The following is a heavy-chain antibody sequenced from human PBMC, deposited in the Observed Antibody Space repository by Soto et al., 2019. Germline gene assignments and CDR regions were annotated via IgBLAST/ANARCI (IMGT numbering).Heavy chain of an antibody. J-gene: IGHJ6*02. CDR3: ARKQLPPLTPDYHYYGMDV. CDR2: MNPNSGNT. CDR1: GYTFTSYD. V-gene: IGHV1-8*01. Sequence: QVQLVQSGAEVKKPGASVKVSCKASGYTFTSYDINWVRQATGQGLEWMGWMNPNSGNTGYAQKFQGRVTMTRNTSISTAYMELSSLRSEDTAVYYCARKQLPPLTPDYHYYGMDVWGQGTTVTVSS. D-gene: IGHD5-18*01.